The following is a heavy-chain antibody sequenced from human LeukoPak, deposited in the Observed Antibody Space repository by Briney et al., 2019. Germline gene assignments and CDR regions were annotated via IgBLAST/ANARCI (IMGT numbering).Heavy chain of an antibody. V-gene: IGHV3-11*01. Sequence: GGSLRLSCAGSGFSFRDYYMSWIRQAPGEGLEWVSYISSSGSTIFYADSVKGRFTISRDNAKNSLYLQMNSLRTEDTAVYYCARCWSRPYYYGMDVWGQGTTVTVSS. CDR2: ISSSGSTI. CDR3: ARCWSRPYYYGMDV. J-gene: IGHJ6*02. CDR1: GFSFRDYY. D-gene: IGHD3-3*01.